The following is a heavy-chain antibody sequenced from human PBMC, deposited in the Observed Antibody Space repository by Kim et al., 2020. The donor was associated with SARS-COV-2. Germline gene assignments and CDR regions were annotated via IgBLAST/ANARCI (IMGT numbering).Heavy chain of an antibody. CDR3: ARDVTIYRHDYGDYHYFDY. CDR1: GYTFTSYY. CDR2: INPSGGST. D-gene: IGHD4-17*01. Sequence: ASVKVSCKASGYTFTSYYMHWVRQAPGQGLEWMGIINPSGGSTSYAQKFQGRVTMTRDTSTSTVYMELSSLRSEDTAVYYCARDVTIYRHDYGDYHYFDYWGQGTLVTVSS. V-gene: IGHV1-46*01. J-gene: IGHJ4*02.